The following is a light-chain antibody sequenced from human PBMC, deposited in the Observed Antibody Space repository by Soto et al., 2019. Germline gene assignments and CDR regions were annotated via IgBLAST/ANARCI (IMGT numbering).Light chain of an antibody. CDR1: QTISNN. CDR3: QQYNNWPIT. J-gene: IGKJ5*01. CDR2: AAS. Sequence: EVVMTQSPATLSVSPGDKVCLSCRANQTISNNLAWYQQKPGQTPRLLIYAASTRATDIPARFSGSGSGTEFTLTISSLQCEDFAIYYCQQYNNWPITFGQGTRLEIK. V-gene: IGKV3-15*01.